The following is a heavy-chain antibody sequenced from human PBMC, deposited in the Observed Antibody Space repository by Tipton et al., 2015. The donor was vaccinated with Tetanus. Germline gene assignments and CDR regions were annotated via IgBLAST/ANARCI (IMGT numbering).Heavy chain of an antibody. CDR2: INHSGST. CDR3: AKRTGYSSSWYRMYNWFDP. V-gene: IGHV4-34*01. Sequence: TLSLTCAVYGGSFSGYYWSWIRQPPGKGLEWIGEINHSGSTNYNPSLKSRVTISVDTSKNQFSLKLSSVTAADTAVYYCAKRTGYSSSWYRMYNWFDPWGQGTLVTVSS. D-gene: IGHD6-13*01. J-gene: IGHJ5*02. CDR1: GGSFSGYY.